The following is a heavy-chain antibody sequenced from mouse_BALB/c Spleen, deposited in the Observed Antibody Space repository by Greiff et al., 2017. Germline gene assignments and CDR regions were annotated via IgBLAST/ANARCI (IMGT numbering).Heavy chain of an antibody. J-gene: IGHJ3*01. V-gene: IGHV1-9*01. Sequence: QVQLQQSGAELMKPGASVKISCKATGYTFSSYWIEWVKQRPGHGLEWIGEILPGSGSTNYNEKFKGKATFTADTSSNTAYMQLSSLTSEDSAVYYCAREAYYRYAAYWGQGTLVTVSA. CDR1: GYTFSSYW. D-gene: IGHD2-14*01. CDR2: ILPGSGST. CDR3: AREAYYRYAAY.